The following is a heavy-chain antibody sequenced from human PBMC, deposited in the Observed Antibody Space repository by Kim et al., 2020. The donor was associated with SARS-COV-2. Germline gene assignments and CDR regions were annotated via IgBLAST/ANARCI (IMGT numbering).Heavy chain of an antibody. Sequence: SVKGRFTISRDNSKNTLYLQMNSLRAEDTAVYYCAKDVEGYDSSGYYFDYWGQGTLVTVSS. J-gene: IGHJ4*02. V-gene: IGHV3-23*01. D-gene: IGHD3-22*01. CDR3: AKDVEGYDSSGYYFDY.